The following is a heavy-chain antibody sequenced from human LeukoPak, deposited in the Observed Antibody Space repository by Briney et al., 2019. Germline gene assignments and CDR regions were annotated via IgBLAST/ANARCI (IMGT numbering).Heavy chain of an antibody. CDR1: GYSFTSYW. J-gene: IGHJ3*02. D-gene: IGHD5-18*01. V-gene: IGHV3-74*01. CDR3: ARDPGYSYGLKAFDI. Sequence: GESLKISCKGSGYSFTSYWMHWVRQAPGKGLVWVSRINTDGSSTSYADSVKGRFTISRDNAKNTLYLQMNSLRAEDTAVYYCARDPGYSYGLKAFDIWGQGTMVTVSS. CDR2: INTDGSST.